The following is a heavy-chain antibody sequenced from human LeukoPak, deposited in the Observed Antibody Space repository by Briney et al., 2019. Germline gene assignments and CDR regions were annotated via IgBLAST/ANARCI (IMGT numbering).Heavy chain of an antibody. Sequence: SETLSLTCTVSGGSISSYYWSWIRQPAGKGLEWIGRIYTSGSTNYNPSLKSRVTMSVDTPKNQFSLKLSSVTAADTAVYYCARARLRSRLYCSGGSCYVDYWGQGTLVTVSS. CDR3: ARARLRSRLYCSGGSCYVDY. J-gene: IGHJ4*02. CDR1: GGSISSYY. D-gene: IGHD2-15*01. CDR2: IYTSGST. V-gene: IGHV4-4*07.